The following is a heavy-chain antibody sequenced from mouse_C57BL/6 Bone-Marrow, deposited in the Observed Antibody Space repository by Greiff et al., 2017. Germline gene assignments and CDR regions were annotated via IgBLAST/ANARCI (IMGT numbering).Heavy chain of an antibody. D-gene: IGHD2-5*01. CDR3: ARSGYSNAWFAY. CDR1: GYTFTSYW. CDR2: IDPSDSYT. Sequence: QVQLQQSGAELVKPGASVKLSCKASGYTFTSYWMQWVKQRPGQGLEWIGEIDPSDSYTNYNQKFKGKATLTVDTSSSTAYMQLSSLTSEDSAVYYCARSGYSNAWFAYWGQGTLVTVSA. V-gene: IGHV1-50*01. J-gene: IGHJ3*01.